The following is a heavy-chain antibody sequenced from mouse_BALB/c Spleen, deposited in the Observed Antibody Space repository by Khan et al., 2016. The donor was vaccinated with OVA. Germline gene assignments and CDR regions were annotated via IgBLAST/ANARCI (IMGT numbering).Heavy chain of an antibody. Sequence: QIQLVQSGPELKKPGETVKISCKASGYIFTNYGMNWVKQAPGQGLKWMGWINTYTGEPTYADDLRGRFAFSLETSASTAYLQSHNLQNEETATXFCARGAFYYGRWKNAWLAYWGQGTLVTVSA. CDR1: GYIFTNYG. CDR2: INTYTGEP. V-gene: IGHV9-3-1*01. J-gene: IGHJ3*01. CDR3: ARGAFYYGRWKNAWLAY. D-gene: IGHD1-1*01.